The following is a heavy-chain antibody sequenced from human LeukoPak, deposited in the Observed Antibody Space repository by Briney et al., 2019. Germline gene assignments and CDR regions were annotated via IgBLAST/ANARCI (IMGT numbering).Heavy chain of an antibody. V-gene: IGHV3-23*01. D-gene: IGHD6-19*01. Sequence: GGSLRLSCAASGFTFSSYAMSWVRQAPGQGREWVSAISDSGGNTYYADSVKGRFTISRDNSKNTLYLQMNSLRAEDTAVYYCAKQDIRSSAWYDWGQGTLVTVSS. J-gene: IGHJ4*02. CDR1: GFTFSSYA. CDR3: AKQDIRSSAWYD. CDR2: ISDSGGNT.